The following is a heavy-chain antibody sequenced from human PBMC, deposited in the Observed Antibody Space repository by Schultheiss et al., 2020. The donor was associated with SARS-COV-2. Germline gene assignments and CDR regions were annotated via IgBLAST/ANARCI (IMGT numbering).Heavy chain of an antibody. CDR2: IIPILGIA. Sequence: VKVSCKASGGTFSRYAISWVRQAPGQGLEWMGRIIPILGIANYAQKFQGRVTITADKSTSTAYMELSSLRSEDTAVYYCARERSTYYYDSSGYSHGRNNAFDIWGQGTMVTVSS. D-gene: IGHD3-22*01. V-gene: IGHV1-69*04. CDR1: GGTFSRYA. J-gene: IGHJ3*02. CDR3: ARERSTYYYDSSGYSHGRNNAFDI.